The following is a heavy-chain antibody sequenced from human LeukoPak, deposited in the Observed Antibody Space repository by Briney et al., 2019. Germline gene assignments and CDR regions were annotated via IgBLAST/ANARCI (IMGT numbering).Heavy chain of an antibody. Sequence: GGSLRPSCAASGFSFSNSWMHWVRQAPGKGLEWVAFIRYDGSNKYYADSVKGRFTISRDNSKNTLYLQMNSLRAEDTAVYYCAKDLDYYDSSGYFSSEVDYWGQGTLVTVSS. CDR2: IRYDGSNK. J-gene: IGHJ4*02. D-gene: IGHD3-22*01. CDR1: GFSFSNSW. CDR3: AKDLDYYDSSGYFSSEVDY. V-gene: IGHV3-30*02.